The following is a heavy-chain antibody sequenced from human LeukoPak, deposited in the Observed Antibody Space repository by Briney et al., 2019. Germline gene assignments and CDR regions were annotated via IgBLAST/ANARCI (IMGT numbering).Heavy chain of an antibody. CDR1: GFTVSSNY. CDR3: ALSYGDYASIDY. Sequence: GGSLRLSCAASGFTVSSNYMSWVRQAPGKGLEWVSAISGSGGTTYYADSVKGRFTISRDNSKNTLYLQMNSLRAEDTAVYYCALSYGDYASIDYWGQGTLVTVSS. D-gene: IGHD4-17*01. J-gene: IGHJ4*02. V-gene: IGHV3-23*01. CDR2: ISGSGGTT.